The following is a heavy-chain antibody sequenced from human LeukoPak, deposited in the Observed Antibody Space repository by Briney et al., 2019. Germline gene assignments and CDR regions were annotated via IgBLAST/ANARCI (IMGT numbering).Heavy chain of an antibody. V-gene: IGHV3-30*02. CDR2: VRYDGHEK. D-gene: IGHD2-8*01. CDR1: GFSFSYYG. CDR3: AKARGSTNYAFDY. J-gene: IGHJ4*02. Sequence: GESLRLSCAASGFSFSYYGFHWVRQAPDKGLEWVAFVRYDGHEKYYAESVKGRFTISKDTSRNTLYLQMNSLRPEDTAMYYCAKARGSTNYAFDYWGQGTLVTVSS.